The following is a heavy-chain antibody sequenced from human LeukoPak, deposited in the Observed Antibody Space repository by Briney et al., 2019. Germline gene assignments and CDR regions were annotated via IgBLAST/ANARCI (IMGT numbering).Heavy chain of an antibody. J-gene: IGHJ6*03. CDR3: AREGAWGSGRYYYYYYYMDV. CDR2: IKQDGSEK. V-gene: IGHV3-7*01. CDR1: GFTFSSYW. Sequence: GSLRLSCAASGFTFSSYWMSWVRQAPGKGLEWVANIKQDGSEKYYVDSVKGRFTISRDNAKNSLYLQMNSLRAEDTAVYYCAREGAWGSGRYYYYYYYMDVWGKGTTVTVSS. D-gene: IGHD6-19*01.